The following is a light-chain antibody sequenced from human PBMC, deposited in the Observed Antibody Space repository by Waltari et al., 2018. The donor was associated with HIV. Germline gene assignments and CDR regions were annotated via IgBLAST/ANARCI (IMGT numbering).Light chain of an antibody. CDR3: QQYYYIPYT. CDR2: WAS. V-gene: IGKV4-1*01. Sequence: DIVFNQYPDSLAVSLGERATIHYKSSQNVLSTSSKKNFLAWYQQKPGQSPKLLMYWASNRESGVPDRFSGSGSVRNFSLTISSLQAEDVAVYFCQQYYYIPYTFGQGTKLEIK. CDR1: QNVLSTSSKKNF. J-gene: IGKJ2*01.